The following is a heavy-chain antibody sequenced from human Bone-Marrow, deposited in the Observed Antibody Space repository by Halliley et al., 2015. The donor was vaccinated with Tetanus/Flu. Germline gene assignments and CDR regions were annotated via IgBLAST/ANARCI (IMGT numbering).Heavy chain of an antibody. V-gene: IGHV3-33*05. J-gene: IGHJ4*02. CDR2: ISHDEIER. Sequence: AVISHDEIERHYAEPVKGRFTISRDKSKNPLFLQMNSLRVDETAIYYCATGASRGYSSSDFFDNWGQGTLVTVTS. D-gene: IGHD6-6*01. CDR3: ATGASRGYSSSDFFDN.